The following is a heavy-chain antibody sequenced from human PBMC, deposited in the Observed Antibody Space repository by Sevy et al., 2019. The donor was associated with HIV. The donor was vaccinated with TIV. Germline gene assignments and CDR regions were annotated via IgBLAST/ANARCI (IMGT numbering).Heavy chain of an antibody. CDR3: ARMGDYSDSSGYYPLKF. Sequence: ASVKVSCKASGYTFTGYYVHWVRQAPGQGLEWMGWINPNNGGTYFAKKFQDSVTLTTDTSVNTAYMELRSPTFDDTAIYYCARMGDYSDSSGYYPLKFWGQGTLVTVSS. CDR2: INPNNGGT. CDR1: GYTFTGYY. D-gene: IGHD3-22*01. J-gene: IGHJ4*02. V-gene: IGHV1-2*02.